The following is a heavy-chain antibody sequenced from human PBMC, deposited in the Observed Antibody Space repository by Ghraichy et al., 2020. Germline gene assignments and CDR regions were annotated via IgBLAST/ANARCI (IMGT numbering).Heavy chain of an antibody. CDR1: GFAFSSYS. CDR2: IGSSSSPI. Sequence: LSLTCAASGFAFSSYSMKWVRQAPGKGLEWVSYIGSSSSPIYYADSVKGRFTISRDNAQNSLYPQVNSLRAEDTAVYYCARARGDGAGDYWGQGTLVTVSS. D-gene: IGHD4-17*01. CDR3: ARARGDGAGDY. V-gene: IGHV3-48*01. J-gene: IGHJ4*02.